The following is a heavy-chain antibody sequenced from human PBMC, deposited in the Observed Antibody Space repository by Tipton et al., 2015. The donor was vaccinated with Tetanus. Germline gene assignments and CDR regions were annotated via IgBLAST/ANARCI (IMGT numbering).Heavy chain of an antibody. CDR1: GYTFTSYY. J-gene: IGHJ6*02. V-gene: IGHV1-46*01. Sequence: QLVQSGAEVKKPGASVKVSCKASGYTFTSYYMHWVRQAPGQGLEWMGIINASGGSTSYAQKFQGRVTITRDMSTSTAYMELSSLRSEDTAVYYCAAGIGGIDYYYGMGVWGQGTTVTVSS. D-gene: IGHD2-15*01. CDR2: INASGGST. CDR3: AAGIGGIDYYYGMGV.